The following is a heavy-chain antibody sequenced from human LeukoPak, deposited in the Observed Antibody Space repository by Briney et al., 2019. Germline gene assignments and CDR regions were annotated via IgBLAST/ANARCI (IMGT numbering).Heavy chain of an antibody. D-gene: IGHD6-13*01. CDR3: ARREYSSSWNFFHY. J-gene: IGHJ4*01. Sequence: GESLKISCKGSGYIFTSYWIGWVRQMPGKGLEWMGLIYPGDSDTRYSPSFQGQVTISAGKSITTAYLQWSSLKASDTAMYYCARREYSSSWNFFHYWGQGTLVTVSS. CDR1: GYIFTSYW. V-gene: IGHV5-51*01. CDR2: IYPGDSDT.